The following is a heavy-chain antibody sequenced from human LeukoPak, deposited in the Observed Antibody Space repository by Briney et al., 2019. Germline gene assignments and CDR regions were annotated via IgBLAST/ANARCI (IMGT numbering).Heavy chain of an antibody. V-gene: IGHV4-59*08. CDR1: GGSISSYY. Sequence: SETLSLTCTVSGGSISSYYWSWIRQPPGKGLEWIGYIYYSGSTNYNPSLKSRVTISVDTSKNQFSLKLSSVTAADTAVYYCARSGYYYESLDYWGQGALVTVSS. CDR3: ARSGYYYESLDY. D-gene: IGHD3-22*01. CDR2: IYYSGST. J-gene: IGHJ4*02.